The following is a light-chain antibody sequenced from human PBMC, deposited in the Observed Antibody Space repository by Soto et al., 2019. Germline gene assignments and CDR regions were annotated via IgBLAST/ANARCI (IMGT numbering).Light chain of an antibody. V-gene: IGLV1-36*01. CDR2: YDD. J-gene: IGLJ1*01. CDR1: SSNIGNNA. Sequence: QSALTQPPSVSGAPRQRVTISCSGSSSNIGNNAVNWYQQLPGKAPKLLIYYDDLLPSGVSDRFSGSKSGTSASLAISGLQSEDEADYYCAAWDDSLNGYVFGTGTKVTVL. CDR3: AAWDDSLNGYV.